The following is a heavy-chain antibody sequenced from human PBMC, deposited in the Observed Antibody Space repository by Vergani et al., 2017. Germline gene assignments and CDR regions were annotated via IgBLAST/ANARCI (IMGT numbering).Heavy chain of an antibody. CDR3: AREAAYDILTGPTLDY. Sequence: QVQLVQSGAEVKKPGASVKVSCKASGYTFTSYGISWVRQAPGQGLEWMGWISAYNGNTNYAQKLQGRVTMTTDTSTSTAYMELRSLRSDDTAGYYCAREAAYDILTGPTLDYWGQGTLVTVSS. D-gene: IGHD3-9*01. V-gene: IGHV1-18*04. CDR1: GYTFTSYG. CDR2: ISAYNGNT. J-gene: IGHJ4*02.